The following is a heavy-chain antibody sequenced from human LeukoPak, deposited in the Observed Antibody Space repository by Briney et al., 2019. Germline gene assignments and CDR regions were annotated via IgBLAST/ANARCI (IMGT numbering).Heavy chain of an antibody. CDR3: ARRTGSFYGFDI. J-gene: IGHJ3*02. V-gene: IGHV4-31*03. CDR1: GGSVSIDDYY. Sequence: SETLSLTCIVSGGSVSIDDYYWSWFRQHPGEGLEWIGYIYYSGSTYYNPSLKSRATISLDTAKNQFSLKLTSVTAADSAVYYCARRTGSFYGFDIWGQGKRVTVSS. CDR2: IYYSGST. D-gene: IGHD1-26*01.